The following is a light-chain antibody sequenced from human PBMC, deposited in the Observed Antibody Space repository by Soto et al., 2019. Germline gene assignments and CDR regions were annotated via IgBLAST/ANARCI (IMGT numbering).Light chain of an antibody. CDR1: QSVSSY. J-gene: IGKJ4*01. CDR3: QQRSNWPLT. Sequence: EIVLTQSPATLSLSPGERATLSCRASQSVSSYLAWYQQNPGQAPRLLIYEASKRATGIPARFSGSGSGTDFTLTISSLEPEDFALYYCQQRSNWPLTFGGGTKVEI. V-gene: IGKV3-11*01. CDR2: EAS.